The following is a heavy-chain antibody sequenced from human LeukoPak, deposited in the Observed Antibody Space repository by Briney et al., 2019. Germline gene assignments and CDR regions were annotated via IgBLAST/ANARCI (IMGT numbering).Heavy chain of an antibody. Sequence: PSGTLSLTCAVSGGSISSSNWWSWVRQPPGKGLEWIGEIYHSGSTNYNPSLKSRVTISVDKSKNQFSLKLSSVTAADTAVYYCASGYHYYYYYMDVWGKGTTVTVSS. CDR3: ASGYHYYYYYMDV. CDR1: GGSISSSNW. CDR2: IYHSGST. D-gene: IGHD3-22*01. J-gene: IGHJ6*03. V-gene: IGHV4-4*02.